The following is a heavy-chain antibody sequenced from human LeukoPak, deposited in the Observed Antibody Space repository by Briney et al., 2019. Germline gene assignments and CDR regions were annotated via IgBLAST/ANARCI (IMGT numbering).Heavy chain of an antibody. Sequence: SETLSLTCTVSGDSISDSYWSWIRQSPGTGLEGIGYIYSSGNTNYNPSLKSRVTISVDTSKNQFSLKLSSVTAADTAVYYCARVHSGYDWGTTWGQGTLVTVSS. V-gene: IGHV4-59*01. CDR1: GDSISDSY. D-gene: IGHD5-12*01. J-gene: IGHJ5*02. CDR2: IYSSGNT. CDR3: ARVHSGYDWGTT.